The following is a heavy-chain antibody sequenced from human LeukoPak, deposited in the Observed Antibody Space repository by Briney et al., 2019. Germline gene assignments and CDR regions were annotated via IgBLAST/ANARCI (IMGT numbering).Heavy chain of an antibody. Sequence: GGSLRLSCAASGYTFTSYDINWVRQATGQGLEWMGWMNPNSGNTGYAQKFQGRVTMTRNTSISTAYMELSSLRSEDTAVYYCARGRGFDPWGQGTLVTVSS. CDR1: GYTFTSYD. CDR3: ARGRGFDP. J-gene: IGHJ5*02. V-gene: IGHV1-8*01. CDR2: MNPNSGNT.